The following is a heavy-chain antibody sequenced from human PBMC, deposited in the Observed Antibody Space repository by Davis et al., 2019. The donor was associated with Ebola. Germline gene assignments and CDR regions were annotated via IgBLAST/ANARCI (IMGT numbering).Heavy chain of an antibody. J-gene: IGHJ6*02. CDR3: ARGSLEQQLVRYYYYGMDV. Sequence: PGGSLRLSCAASGFTFSSYAMSWVRQAPGKGLEWVSYISSSGSTIYYADSVKGRFTISRDNAKNSLYLQMNSLRAEDTAVYYCARGSLEQQLVRYYYYGMDVWGQGTTVTVSS. CDR1: GFTFSSYA. V-gene: IGHV3-48*04. CDR2: ISSSGSTI. D-gene: IGHD6-13*01.